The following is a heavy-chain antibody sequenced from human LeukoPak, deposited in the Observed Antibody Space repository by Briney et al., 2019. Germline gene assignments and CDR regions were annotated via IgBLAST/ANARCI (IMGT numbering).Heavy chain of an antibody. CDR3: AKDFRIGYSAHFDY. V-gene: IGHV3-7*03. D-gene: IGHD2-21*01. J-gene: IGHJ4*02. CDR2: IKQDGSEK. Sequence: GGSLRLSCAASGFTFSTYWMTWVRQAPGKGLEWVANIKQDGSEKNYVDSVKGRFTISRDNAKNSLYLQMDSLRGEDTAVYYCAKDFRIGYSAHFDYGGQGALVTVSS. CDR1: GFTFSTYW.